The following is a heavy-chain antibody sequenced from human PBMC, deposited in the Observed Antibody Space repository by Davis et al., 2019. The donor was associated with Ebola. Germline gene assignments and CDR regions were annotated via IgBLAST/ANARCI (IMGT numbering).Heavy chain of an antibody. CDR2: ISSSGSYT. CDR3: AVQGGNYFDY. CDR1: GFTLSDYY. D-gene: IGHD1-26*01. J-gene: IGHJ4*02. V-gene: IGHV3-11*06. Sequence: SLKISCAASGFTLSDYYMSWIRQAPGKGLEWISYISSSGSYTNYADSVKGRFAISRDNTKTSLFLQMDSLRAEDTAVYYCAVQGGNYFDYWGQGTLVTVSS.